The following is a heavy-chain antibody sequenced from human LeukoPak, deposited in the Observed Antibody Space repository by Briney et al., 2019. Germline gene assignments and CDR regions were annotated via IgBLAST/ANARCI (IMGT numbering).Heavy chain of an antibody. CDR3: ASSRKAENWFDP. CDR1: GGSISSYY. V-gene: IGHV4-59*08. Sequence: SETLSLTCTVSGGSISSYYWSWIRQPPGKGLEWIGYIYYSGSTNYNPSLKSRVTISVDTSKNQFSLKLSSVTAADTAVYYCASSRKAENWFDPWGQGTLVTVST. J-gene: IGHJ5*02. CDR2: IYYSGST.